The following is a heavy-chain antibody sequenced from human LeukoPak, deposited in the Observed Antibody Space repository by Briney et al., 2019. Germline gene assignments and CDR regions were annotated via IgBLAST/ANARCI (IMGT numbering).Heavy chain of an antibody. CDR1: GLSFSNYW. D-gene: IGHD2-21*02. Sequence: PGGSLRLSCAVSGLSFSNYWMHWVRQAPGKGLLWVSLIDTDGSTTSYAGSVKGRFTVSRDNAKNTLYLQMNSLRAEDTALYYCASVVTATLNIWGQGTMVTVSS. V-gene: IGHV3-74*01. CDR3: ASVVTATLNI. CDR2: IDTDGSTT. J-gene: IGHJ3*02.